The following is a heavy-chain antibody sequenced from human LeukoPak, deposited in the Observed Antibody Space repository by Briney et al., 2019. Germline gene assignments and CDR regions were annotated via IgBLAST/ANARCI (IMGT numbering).Heavy chain of an antibody. CDR2: IYYSGST. J-gene: IGHJ6*04. CDR1: GGSISSYY. CDR3: ARGPGYNWKAHYYYYGMDV. V-gene: IGHV4-59*01. Sequence: TSETLSLTCTVSGGSISSYYWSWIRQPPGKGLERIGYIYYSGSTNYNPSLKSRVTISVDTSKNQFSLKLSSVTAADTAVYYCARGPGYNWKAHYYYYGMDVWGKGTTVTVSS. D-gene: IGHD1-1*01.